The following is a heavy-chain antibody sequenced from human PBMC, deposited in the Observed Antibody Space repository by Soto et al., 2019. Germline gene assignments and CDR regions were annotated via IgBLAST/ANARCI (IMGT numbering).Heavy chain of an antibody. J-gene: IGHJ5*01. V-gene: IGHV4-59*01. D-gene: IGHD2-2*02. CDR3: TIHPVPQGGDWYDS. CDR2: IYYSGST. Sequence: SKTLSLTCTVSGCSISSYSWSWIRQPPGKGLEWIGYIYYSGSTTYNPSLKSRVTISVDTSKNQFSLRLSSVTAADTCVYYCTIHPVPQGGDWYDSWGQGTLVTVSS. CDR1: GCSISSYS.